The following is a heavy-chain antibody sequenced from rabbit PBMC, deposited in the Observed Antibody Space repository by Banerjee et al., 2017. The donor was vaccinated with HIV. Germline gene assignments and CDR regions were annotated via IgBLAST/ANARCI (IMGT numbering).Heavy chain of an antibody. CDR3: VRGINAGYAGYGYATGSSINL. CDR2: IDPVFGST. CDR1: GFDFSSYG. Sequence: QQQLEESGGGLVKPGGTLTLTCKASGFDFSSYGVSWVRQAPGKGLEWIGYIDPVFGSTYYASWVNGRFTISSHNAQNTLYLQLNSLTAADTATYFCVRGINAGYAGYGYATGSSINLWGPGTLVTVS. V-gene: IGHV1S47*01. D-gene: IGHD6-1*01. J-gene: IGHJ4*01.